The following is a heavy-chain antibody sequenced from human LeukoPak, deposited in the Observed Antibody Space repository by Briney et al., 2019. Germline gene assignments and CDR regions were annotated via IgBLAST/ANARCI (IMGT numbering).Heavy chain of an antibody. CDR3: ARDEAGSGYPDY. CDR2: IYTSGTT. J-gene: IGHJ4*02. D-gene: IGHD3-22*01. CDR1: GGSISSYY. Sequence: SETLSLTCTVSGGSISSYYWSWIRQPAGKGLEWIGRIYTSGTTNYNPSLRSRITMSLDTSKNQLSPKLSSVTAADTAVYYCARDEAGSGYPDYWGQGTLVTVSS. V-gene: IGHV4-4*07.